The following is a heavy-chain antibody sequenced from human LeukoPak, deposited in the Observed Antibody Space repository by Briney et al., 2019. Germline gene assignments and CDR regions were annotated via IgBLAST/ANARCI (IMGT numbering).Heavy chain of an antibody. Sequence: ASVKVSCKASGYTFTSNYIHWVRQAPGQGLEWMGMIYPRDGSTSYAQKFQSRVTVTRDTSTSTVHMELSGLRSEDTAVYYCARNQEASYYWGQRNPVTVSS. V-gene: IGHV1-46*01. J-gene: IGHJ4*02. CDR2: IYPRDGST. CDR1: GYTFTSNY. CDR3: ARNQEASYY.